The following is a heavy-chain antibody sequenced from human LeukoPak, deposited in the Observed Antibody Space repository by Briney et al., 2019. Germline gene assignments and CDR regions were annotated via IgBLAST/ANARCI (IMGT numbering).Heavy chain of an antibody. D-gene: IGHD3-10*01. CDR3: ARQGKLMVRGVPDWFDP. V-gene: IGHV4-34*01. CDR1: GGSFSGYY. Sequence: SETLSLTCAVYGGSFSGYYWSWIRQPPGKGLEWIGEINHSGSTYYNPSLKSRVTISVDTSKNQFSLKLSSVTAADTAVYYCARQGKLMVRGVPDWFDPWGQGTLVTVSS. CDR2: INHSGST. J-gene: IGHJ5*02.